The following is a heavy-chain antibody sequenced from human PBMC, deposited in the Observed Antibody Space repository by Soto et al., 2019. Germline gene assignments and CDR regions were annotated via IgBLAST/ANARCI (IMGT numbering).Heavy chain of an antibody. J-gene: IGHJ5*02. CDR2: MNPNSGNT. V-gene: IGHV1-8*01. Sequence: QVQLVQSGAEVKKPGASVKVSCKASGYTFTSYDINWVRQATGQGLEWMGWMNPNSGNTGYAQKFQGRVTMTRNTSISTAYMELSSLRSEDTAVYYCARVGYCSGGSCSRGWFDPWGPGTLVTVSS. CDR1: GYTFTSYD. CDR3: ARVGYCSGGSCSRGWFDP. D-gene: IGHD2-15*01.